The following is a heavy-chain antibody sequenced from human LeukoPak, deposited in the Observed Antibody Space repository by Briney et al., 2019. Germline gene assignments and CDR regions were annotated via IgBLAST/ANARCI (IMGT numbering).Heavy chain of an antibody. Sequence: GGSLRLSCAASGFTVSSNYMSWVRQAPGKGLEWVSVIYSGGSTYYADSVKGRFTISRDNSKNTLYLQMNSLRAEDTAVYYCARDPAAAGFFDIWGQGTMVTVPS. V-gene: IGHV3-53*01. CDR3: ARDPAAAGFFDI. D-gene: IGHD6-13*01. J-gene: IGHJ3*02. CDR2: IYSGGST. CDR1: GFTVSSNY.